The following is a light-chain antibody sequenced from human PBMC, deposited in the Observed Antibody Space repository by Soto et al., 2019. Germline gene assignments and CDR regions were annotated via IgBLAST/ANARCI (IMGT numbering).Light chain of an antibody. J-gene: IGLJ3*02. V-gene: IGLV2-23*01. CDR2: KGS. CDR3: CSYARSSTSV. CDR1: SSDVGSYNL. Sequence: QSVLTQPASVSGSPGQSITISCTGTSSDVGSYNLVSWYQQHPGKAPKLMIYKGSKRPSGVSNRFSGSKSGNTASLTVSGLQAEDEAHYYCCSYARSSTSVFGGGTKSPS.